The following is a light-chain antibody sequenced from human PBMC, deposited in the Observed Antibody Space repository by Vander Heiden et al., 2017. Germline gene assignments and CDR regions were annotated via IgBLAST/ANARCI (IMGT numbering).Light chain of an antibody. V-gene: IGKV1-13*02. CDR2: DAS. CDR3: QQVNSSPIT. CDR1: QRISSA. J-gene: IGKJ4*01. Sequence: AIQFTHSPSSLYASVGDRVTLTCRASQRISSAFAWYQQKPGNAPKLLIYDASSLECGVPSRFSGSGSGTDFTLTISSLQPEDFATYYCQQVNSSPITFGGGTKVEIK.